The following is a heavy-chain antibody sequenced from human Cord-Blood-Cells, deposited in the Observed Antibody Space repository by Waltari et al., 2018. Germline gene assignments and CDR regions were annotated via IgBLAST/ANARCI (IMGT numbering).Heavy chain of an antibody. V-gene: IGHV4-34*01. Sequence: QVQLQQWGAGLLKPSETLYLTCAVYGGSFSGYYWSWIRQPPGKGLEWIGEINHSGSTNYNPSLKSRVTISVDTSKNQFSLKLSSVTAADTAVYYCARGYRITIFGVVIARYGMDVWGQGTTVTVSS. CDR3: ARGYRITIFGVVIARYGMDV. CDR2: INHSGST. CDR1: GGSFSGYY. D-gene: IGHD3-3*01. J-gene: IGHJ6*02.